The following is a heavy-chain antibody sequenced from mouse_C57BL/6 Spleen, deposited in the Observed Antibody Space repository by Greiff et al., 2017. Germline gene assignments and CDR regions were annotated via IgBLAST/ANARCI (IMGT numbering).Heavy chain of an antibody. CDR2: ISYDGSN. J-gene: IGHJ4*01. Sequence: ESGPGLVKPSQSLSLTCSVTGYSITSGYYWNWIRQFPGNKLEWMGYISYDGSNNYNPSLKNRISITRDTSKNQFFLKLNSVTTEDTATYYCAREGAYGIYAMDYWGQGTSVTVSS. V-gene: IGHV3-6*01. CDR3: AREGAYGIYAMDY. CDR1: GYSITSGYY. D-gene: IGHD1-1*01.